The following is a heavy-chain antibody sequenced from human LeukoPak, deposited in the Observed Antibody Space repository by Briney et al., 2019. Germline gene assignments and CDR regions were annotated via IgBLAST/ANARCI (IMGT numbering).Heavy chain of an antibody. CDR1: GFSFTDYP. Sequence: GGSLRLSCATSGFSFTDYPMNWVRQAPGKGLEWVSYISSSSSYIYYADSVKGRFTISRDNARNSLYLQFNSLRAEDTAVYYCARGGAAAGTDAFDIWGQGTMVTVSS. CDR3: ARGGAAAGTDAFDI. J-gene: IGHJ3*02. V-gene: IGHV3-21*01. CDR2: ISSSSSYI. D-gene: IGHD6-13*01.